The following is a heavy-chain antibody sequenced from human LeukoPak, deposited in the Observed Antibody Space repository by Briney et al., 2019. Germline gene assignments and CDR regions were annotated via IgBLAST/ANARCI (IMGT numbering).Heavy chain of an antibody. D-gene: IGHD1-26*01. CDR2: ISSGGSYI. J-gene: IGHJ3*02. Sequence: GGSLRLSCAASGFTFSVYTMNWVRQAPGRGLEWVSSISSGGSYIYYADSVKGRFTISRDNAKNTLYLQMNSLRAEDTAVYYCAKDMWGYSGSSSVAFDIWGQGTMVTVSS. V-gene: IGHV3-21*04. CDR1: GFTFSVYT. CDR3: AKDMWGYSGSSSVAFDI.